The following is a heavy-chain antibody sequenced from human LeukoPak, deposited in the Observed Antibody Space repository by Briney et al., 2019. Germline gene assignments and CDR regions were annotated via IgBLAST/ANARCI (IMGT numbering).Heavy chain of an antibody. J-gene: IGHJ3*02. CDR2: IINDGSST. V-gene: IGHV3-74*01. Sequence: PGGSLRLSCAASGFNFKNYWMHWVRQAPGKGLEWVSRIINDGSSTTYADSVKGRFTISRDNAENSLYLQMNSLRAEDTAVYYCAKVGAYSGSYSLKIDAFDIWGQGTMVTVSS. CDR3: AKVGAYSGSYSLKIDAFDI. CDR1: GFNFKNYW. D-gene: IGHD1-26*01.